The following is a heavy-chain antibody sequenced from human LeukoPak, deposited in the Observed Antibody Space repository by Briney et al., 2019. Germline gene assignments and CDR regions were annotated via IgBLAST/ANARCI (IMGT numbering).Heavy chain of an antibody. Sequence: GGSLRLSCAASGFTFSNYGMHWVRQAPGKGLEWVAVISYDGSNKYYADSVKGRFTVSRDNSKNTLYLQMNSLRTEDTAVYYYAKARIAVAGTTASLQYWGQGTLVTVSS. J-gene: IGHJ1*01. CDR1: GFTFSNYG. CDR3: AKARIAVAGTTASLQY. CDR2: ISYDGSNK. V-gene: IGHV3-30*18. D-gene: IGHD6-19*01.